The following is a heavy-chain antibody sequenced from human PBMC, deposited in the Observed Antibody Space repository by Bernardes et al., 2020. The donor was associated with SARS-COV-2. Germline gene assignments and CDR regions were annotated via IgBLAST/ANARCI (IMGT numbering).Heavy chain of an antibody. CDR1: GFTFDDYA. J-gene: IGHJ6*02. Sequence: GGSLRLSCAASGFTFDDYAMHWVRQAPGKGLEWVSGISWNSGSIGYADSVKGRFTISRDNAKNSLYLQMNSLRAEDTALYYCATLPTVAGTWGHYYGMDVWGQGTTVTVSS. CDR2: ISWNSGSI. D-gene: IGHD6-19*01. CDR3: ATLPTVAGTWGHYYGMDV. V-gene: IGHV3-9*01.